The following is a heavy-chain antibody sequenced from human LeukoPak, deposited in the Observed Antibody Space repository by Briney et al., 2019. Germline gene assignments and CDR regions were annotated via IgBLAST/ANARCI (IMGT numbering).Heavy chain of an antibody. CDR3: ATPQVLRYFDWLSHRNFDY. CDR1: GFTFSSYA. CDR2: ISGSGGST. V-gene: IGHV3-23*01. Sequence: PGGSLRLSCAASGFTFSSYAMGWVRQAPGKGLEWVSAISGSGGSTYYADSVKGRFTISRDNSKNTLYLQMNSLRAEDTAVYYCATPQVLRYFDWLSHRNFDYWGQGTLVTVSS. D-gene: IGHD3-9*01. J-gene: IGHJ4*02.